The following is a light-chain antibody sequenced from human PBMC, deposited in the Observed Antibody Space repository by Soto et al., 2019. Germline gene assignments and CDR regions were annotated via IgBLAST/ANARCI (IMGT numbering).Light chain of an antibody. CDR1: QSVSSSY. CDR2: GAS. Sequence: EIVLTQSPGTLSLSPGERATLSCRASQSVSSSYLAWYQQKPGQAPRLLIYGASIRATGIPDRFSGSGSGTDFTLTISRLEPEDFAVYYCQQYGSSSETFGQGTKVEIK. CDR3: QQYGSSSET. J-gene: IGKJ1*01. V-gene: IGKV3-20*01.